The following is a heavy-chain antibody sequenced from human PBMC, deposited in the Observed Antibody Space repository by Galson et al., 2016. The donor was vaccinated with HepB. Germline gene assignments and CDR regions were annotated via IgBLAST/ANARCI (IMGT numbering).Heavy chain of an antibody. Sequence: SLRLSCAASGFSFSSYWMHWVRQAPGKGLEWVAHIKQDGSERDYVDSVKGRFTISRDNTQNSLYLQMNSLGAGDTAVYYCAKGGGSVATPPWGPWGQGTLVTVSS. V-gene: IGHV3-7*01. CDR1: GFSFSSYW. J-gene: IGHJ4*02. D-gene: IGHD5-12*01. CDR3: AKGGGSVATPPWGP. CDR2: IKQDGSER.